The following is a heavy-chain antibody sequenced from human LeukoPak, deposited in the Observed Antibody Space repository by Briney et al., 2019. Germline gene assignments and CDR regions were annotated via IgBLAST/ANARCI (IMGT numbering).Heavy chain of an antibody. CDR2: IIPILGIA. V-gene: IGHV1-69*04. Sequence: ASVKVSCKASGGTFSSYAISWVRQAPGQGLEWMGRIIPILGIANYAQKFQGRVTITADKSTSTAYMELSSLRSEDTAVYYCARDLFRGYGSGSYFDYWGQGTLVTVSS. CDR1: GGTFSSYA. D-gene: IGHD3-10*01. J-gene: IGHJ4*02. CDR3: ARDLFRGYGSGSYFDY.